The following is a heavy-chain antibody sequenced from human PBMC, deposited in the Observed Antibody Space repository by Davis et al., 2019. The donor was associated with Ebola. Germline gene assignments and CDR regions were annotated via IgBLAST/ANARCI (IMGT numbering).Heavy chain of an antibody. CDR3: ARAGWTTVIASPHYYYYMDV. J-gene: IGHJ6*03. CDR2: MNPHSGNT. Sequence: ASVKVSCKASGYTFTSYDINWVRQATGQGLEWMGWMNPHSGNTGYAQKFQGRVTMTRNTSISTAYMELISLRSEDTAVYYCARAGWTTVIASPHYYYYMDVWGKGTTVTVSS. D-gene: IGHD4-11*01. V-gene: IGHV1-8*01. CDR1: GYTFTSYD.